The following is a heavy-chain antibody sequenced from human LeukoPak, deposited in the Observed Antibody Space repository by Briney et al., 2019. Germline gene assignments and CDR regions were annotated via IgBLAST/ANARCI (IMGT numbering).Heavy chain of an antibody. Sequence: ASVKVSCKASGYTFTGYYIHWVRQAPGQGLEWMGWINPHSGGTNYAQKFHGRVTVTRDTSISTAYMELSSLRSEDTAVYYCARDSVVVINWYFDLWGRGTLVTVSS. D-gene: IGHD3-22*01. CDR2: INPHSGGT. CDR1: GYTFTGYY. V-gene: IGHV1-2*02. J-gene: IGHJ2*01. CDR3: ARDSVVVINWYFDL.